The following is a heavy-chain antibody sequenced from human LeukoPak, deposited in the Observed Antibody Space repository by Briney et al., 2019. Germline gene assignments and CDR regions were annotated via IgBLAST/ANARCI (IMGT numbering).Heavy chain of an antibody. CDR3: ARSGGPDYYDSSAFDI. V-gene: IGHV4-59*08. CDR2: IYSTGST. Sequence: PSETLSLTCTVSGGSISNYYWSWIRQPPGKGLEWIGYIYSTGSTNYNPSLKSRVTISVDTSKNQFSLKLSSVTAADTAVFYCARSGGPDYYDSSAFDIWGQGTMVTVSS. CDR1: GGSISNYY. D-gene: IGHD3-22*01. J-gene: IGHJ3*02.